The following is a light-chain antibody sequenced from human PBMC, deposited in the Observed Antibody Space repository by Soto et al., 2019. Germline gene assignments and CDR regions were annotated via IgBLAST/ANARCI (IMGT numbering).Light chain of an antibody. CDR1: SSNIGRNT. Sequence: QSVLTQPPSASGTPGQRVTISCSGSSSNIGRNTVNWYQQLPGTAPKVLIYSNNQRPSGVPDRLSGSKSGTSASLAISGLQPEDEADYYCAAWDDSLNAVVFGGGTKVTVL. V-gene: IGLV1-44*01. CDR2: SNN. J-gene: IGLJ2*01. CDR3: AAWDDSLNAVV.